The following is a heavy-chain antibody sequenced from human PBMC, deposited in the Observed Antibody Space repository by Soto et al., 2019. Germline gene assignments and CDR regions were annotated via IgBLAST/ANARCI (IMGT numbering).Heavy chain of an antibody. J-gene: IGHJ3*02. V-gene: IGHV3-73*02. D-gene: IGHD2-15*01. CDR3: SREDEMGATDDALDI. CDR1: GFTLGDSD. Sequence: EVQLVESGGGLVQPGGCLKLSCAGSGFTLGDSDIHWVRQVSGEGLEWVRRIRGRTNSYTTSYAASVKGRFTISRDDSQNTAYLQMNSLKTEDTAVYFCSREDEMGATDDALDIWGQGTMVTVSS. CDR2: IRGRTNSYTT.